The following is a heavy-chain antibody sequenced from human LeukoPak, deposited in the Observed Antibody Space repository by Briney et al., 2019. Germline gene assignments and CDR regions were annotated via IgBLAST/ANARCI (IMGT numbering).Heavy chain of an antibody. CDR2: INSDGSST. Sequence: GGSLRLSCAASGFTFSSYWMHWVRQAPGKGLVWVSRINSDGSSTSYADSVKGRFTISRDNAKNSLYLQMNSLRAEDTAVYYCARESAQEAFDIWGQGTMVTVSS. V-gene: IGHV3-74*01. CDR3: ARESAQEAFDI. J-gene: IGHJ3*02. CDR1: GFTFSSYW.